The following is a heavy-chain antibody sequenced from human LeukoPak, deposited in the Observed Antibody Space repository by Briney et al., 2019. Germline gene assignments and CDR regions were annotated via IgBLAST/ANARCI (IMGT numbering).Heavy chain of an antibody. CDR2: INPNSGGT. D-gene: IGHD3-10*01. CDR1: GYTFTGYY. Sequence: EAPVKVSCKVSGYTFTGYYMHWVRQAPGQGLEWMGWINPNSGGTNYAQKFQGRVTMTRDTSISTAYMELSRLRSDDTAVYYCARGDYYGSGSYYKPIDYWGQGTLVTVSS. J-gene: IGHJ4*02. CDR3: ARGDYYGSGSYYKPIDY. V-gene: IGHV1-2*02.